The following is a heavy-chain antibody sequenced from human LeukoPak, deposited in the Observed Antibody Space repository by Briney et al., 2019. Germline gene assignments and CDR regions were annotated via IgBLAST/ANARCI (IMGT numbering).Heavy chain of an antibody. Sequence: GGSLRLSCAASGFTFQDYAMHWVRQAPGKGLEWVSGISWNGDTIAYADSVKGRFTISRDNAKNSLYLQMNSLRAEDTAVYYCAELGITMIGGVWGKGTTVTISS. CDR1: GFTFQDYA. CDR2: ISWNGDTI. D-gene: IGHD3-10*02. CDR3: AELGITMIGGV. J-gene: IGHJ6*04. V-gene: IGHV3-9*01.